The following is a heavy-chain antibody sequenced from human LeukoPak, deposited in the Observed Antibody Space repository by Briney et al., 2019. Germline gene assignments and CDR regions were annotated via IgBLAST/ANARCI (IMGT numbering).Heavy chain of an antibody. CDR1: GFTFSNYW. CDR3: AKVNTDILDYYYYYGMDV. V-gene: IGHV3-23*01. D-gene: IGHD3-9*01. Sequence: GGSLRLSCAASGFTFSNYWMSWVRQPPGKGLEWVSAISGSGNITYYADSVKGRFTISRDNFENTLDLQLNSLRAEDTAVYYCAKVNTDILDYYYYYGMDVWGRGTTVTVSS. CDR2: ISGSGNIT. J-gene: IGHJ6*02.